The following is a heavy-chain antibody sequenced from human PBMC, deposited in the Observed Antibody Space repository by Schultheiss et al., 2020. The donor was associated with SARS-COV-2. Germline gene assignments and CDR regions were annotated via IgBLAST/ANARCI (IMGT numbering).Heavy chain of an antibody. J-gene: IGHJ4*02. CDR2: INHSGST. V-gene: IGHV4-34*01. D-gene: IGHD5/OR15-5a*01. Sequence: SETLSLTCAVYGGSFSGYYWRWIRQPPGKGLEWIGEINHSGSTNYNPSLKSRVTISVDTSKNQFSLKLSSVTAADTAVYYCARGRRGLRFGLWDYWGQGISVTVSS. CDR3: ARGRRGLRFGLWDY. CDR1: GGSFSGYY.